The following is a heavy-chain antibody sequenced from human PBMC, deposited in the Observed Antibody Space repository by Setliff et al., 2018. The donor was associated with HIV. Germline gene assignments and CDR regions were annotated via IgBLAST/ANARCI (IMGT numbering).Heavy chain of an antibody. D-gene: IGHD3-3*01. CDR1: GGSISSSNW. Sequence: SETLSLTCAVSGGSISSSNWWSWVRQPPGKGLEWIGEIYFSGHTNYNPSLKSRVTISVDTAKNQFSLKLSSVTAADTAVYYCARLRGSYDFSNWFDPWGQGTQVTVSS. V-gene: IGHV4-4*02. CDR2: IYFSGHT. CDR3: ARLRGSYDFSNWFDP. J-gene: IGHJ5*02.